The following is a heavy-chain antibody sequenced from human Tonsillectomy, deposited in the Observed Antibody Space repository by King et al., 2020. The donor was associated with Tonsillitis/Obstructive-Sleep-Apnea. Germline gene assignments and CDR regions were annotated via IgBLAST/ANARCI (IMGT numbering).Heavy chain of an antibody. CDR1: GLTFSSHD. CDR3: AKDQGIPAAIGN. CDR2: ISYGGRDK. D-gene: IGHD2-2*01. J-gene: IGHJ4*02. V-gene: IGHV3-30*18. Sequence: VQLVESGGGVVQPGRSLRLSCAVSGLTFSSHDMHWVRQAPGKGLEWVAVISYGGRDKYYADSVKGRFTISRDNSKNTLYLQLNSLRAEDTAVYYCAKDQGIPAAIGNWGQGTLVTVSS.